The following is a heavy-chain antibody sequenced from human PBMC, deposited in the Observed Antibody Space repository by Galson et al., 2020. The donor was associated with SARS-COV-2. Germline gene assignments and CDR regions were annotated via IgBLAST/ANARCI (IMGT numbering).Heavy chain of an antibody. D-gene: IGHD2-8*01. CDR3: VRRLYAIPHGMDV. J-gene: IGHJ6*02. CDR2: IYPGDSDT. CDR1: GYSFTNYW. Sequence: HGESLKISCKASGYSFTNYWIGWVRQMPGKGLEWMGIIYPGDSDTRYSPSFQGQVTVSADKSITTAYLQWSSLKASDTAIYYCVRRLYAIPHGMDVWGQGTTVT. V-gene: IGHV5-51*01.